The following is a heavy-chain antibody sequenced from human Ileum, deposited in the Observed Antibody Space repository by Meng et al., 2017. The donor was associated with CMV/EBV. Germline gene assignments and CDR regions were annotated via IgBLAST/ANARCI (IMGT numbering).Heavy chain of an antibody. CDR2: IYHSGST. Sequence: QVQLQESGPGLVKASQTLSLTCSVSGGSISSGDFYWSWFRQSPGKGLEWIRYIYHSGSTYYNTSLKSRVTMSVDTSKNQFSLELRFVTAADTAVYYCARVMGGSYRRHYYLDYWGQGTLVTVSS. CDR1: GGSISSGDFY. CDR3: ARVMGGSYRRHYYLDY. J-gene: IGHJ4*02. D-gene: IGHD1-26*01. V-gene: IGHV4-30-4*01.